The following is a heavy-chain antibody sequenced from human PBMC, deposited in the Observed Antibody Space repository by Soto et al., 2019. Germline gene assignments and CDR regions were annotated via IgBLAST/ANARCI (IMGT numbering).Heavy chain of an antibody. V-gene: IGHV3-74*01. Sequence: GGSLRLSCAASGFTLSIYWMHWVRQAPGKGLVWVSRINSDGTNTSYADSVKGRFTISRDNAKNTLYLQMNSLRAEDTAVYYCARAGYCSGRTCYTRVPFDPWGQGTLVTVSS. CDR1: GFTLSIYW. J-gene: IGHJ5*02. CDR2: INSDGTNT. D-gene: IGHD2-15*01. CDR3: ARAGYCSGRTCYTRVPFDP.